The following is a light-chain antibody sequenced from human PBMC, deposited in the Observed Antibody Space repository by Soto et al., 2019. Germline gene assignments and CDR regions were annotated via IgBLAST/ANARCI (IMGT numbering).Light chain of an antibody. CDR2: EVS. V-gene: IGLV2-14*01. CDR1: SSDVGGYNY. CDR3: SSYTSSTTPWV. Sequence: QSALTQPASVSGSPGESITIFCTGTSSDVGGYNYVSWYQQHPGKAPKLMIYEVSNRPSGVSNRFSGSKSGNTASLTISGLQAEDEAYYYCSSYTSSTTPWVFGGGTQLTVL. J-gene: IGLJ3*02.